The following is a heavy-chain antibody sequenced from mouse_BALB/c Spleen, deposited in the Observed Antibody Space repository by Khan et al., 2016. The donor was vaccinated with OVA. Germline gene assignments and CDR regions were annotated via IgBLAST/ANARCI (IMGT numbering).Heavy chain of an antibody. V-gene: IGHV5-6-4*01. Sequence: EVELVESGGGLVKPGGSLKLSCAASGFAFSSYSMSWVRHTPEKRLEWVATITSGGSYTYYPDSVKVRFSISRYNAKNTLYLQMSSLMSEDTAMYYCTRDSNYYGSSFYFDYWGQGTTLTVSS. CDR2: ITSGGSYT. CDR1: GFAFSSYS. J-gene: IGHJ2*01. CDR3: TRDSNYYGSSFYFDY. D-gene: IGHD1-1*01.